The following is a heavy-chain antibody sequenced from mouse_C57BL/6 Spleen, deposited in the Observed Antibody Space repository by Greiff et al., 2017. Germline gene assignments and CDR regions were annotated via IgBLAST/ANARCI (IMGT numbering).Heavy chain of an antibody. J-gene: IGHJ4*01. CDR1: GYTFTSYW. Sequence: QVQLQQPGAELVKPGASVTLSCKASGYTFTSYWMHWVKQRPGQGLEWIGMIHPNSGSTNYNEKFKSKATLTVDKSSSTAYMQLSSLTSEDSAVYYCTRSRLPYAMDYWGQGTSLTVSS. V-gene: IGHV1-64*01. CDR2: IHPNSGST. CDR3: TRSRLPYAMDY.